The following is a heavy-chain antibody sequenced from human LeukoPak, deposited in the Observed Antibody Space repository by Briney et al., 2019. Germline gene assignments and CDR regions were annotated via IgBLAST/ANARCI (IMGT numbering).Heavy chain of an antibody. CDR2: IYYSGST. CDR1: GGSISSYY. CDR3: ARLLRYSPYYFDY. J-gene: IGHJ4*02. D-gene: IGHD3-9*01. Sequence: PETLSLTCTVSGGSISSYYWSWIRQPPGKGLEWIGYIYYSGSTNYNPSLKSRVTISVDTSKNQFSLKLSSVTAADTAVYYCARLLRYSPYYFDYWGQGTLVTVSS. V-gene: IGHV4-59*01.